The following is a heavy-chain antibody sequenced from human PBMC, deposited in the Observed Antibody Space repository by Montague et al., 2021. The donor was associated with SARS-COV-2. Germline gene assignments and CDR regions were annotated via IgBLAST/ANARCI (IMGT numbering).Heavy chain of an antibody. V-gene: IGHV6-1*01. CDR2: TYYRSEWHT. J-gene: IGHJ1*01. CDR1: GDSVSSTAAA. D-gene: IGHD6-19*01. CDR3: ASGWTLFD. Sequence: CAISGDSVSSTAAAWNWIRQSPSRGLEWLGRTYYRSEWHTDYAVSVEWRLAIDADTSKNQFSLQLHSVTPEDSAVYYCASGWTLFDWGQGTLVTVSS.